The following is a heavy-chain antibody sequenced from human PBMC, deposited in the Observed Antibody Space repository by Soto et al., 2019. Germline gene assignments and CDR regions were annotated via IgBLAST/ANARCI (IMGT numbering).Heavy chain of an antibody. CDR1: GFTFSSYA. J-gene: IGHJ4*02. D-gene: IGHD3-22*01. Sequence: GGSLRLSCAASGFTFSSYAMHWVRQAPGKGLEWVAVISYDGSNKYYADSVKGRFTISRDNSKNTLYLQMNSPRAEDTAVYYCARDDKGHYYDSSGYLDYWGQGTLVTVSS. CDR3: ARDDKGHYYDSSGYLDY. V-gene: IGHV3-30*04. CDR2: ISYDGSNK.